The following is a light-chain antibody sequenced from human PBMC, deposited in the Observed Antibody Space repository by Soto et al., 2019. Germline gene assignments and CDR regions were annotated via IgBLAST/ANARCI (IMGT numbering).Light chain of an antibody. V-gene: IGKV3-15*01. Sequence: EIVMTQSPVTLSVSPGERATLSCTASQSVNNNVAWYQQKPGHTPRLLIYSASIGATGTPARFSGSGSGSDFTLTISSLQSEDSAVYYCQQRSNLVSFGQGTRLEIK. CDR1: QSVNNN. CDR3: QQRSNLVS. CDR2: SAS. J-gene: IGKJ5*01.